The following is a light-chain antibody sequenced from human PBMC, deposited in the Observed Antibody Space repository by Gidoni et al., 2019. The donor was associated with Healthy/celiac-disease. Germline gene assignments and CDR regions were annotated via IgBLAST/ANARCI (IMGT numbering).Light chain of an antibody. J-gene: IGLJ2*01. Sequence: APGQRVTISCTGSSSNIGAGYDVHWYQQLPGTAPKLLIYGNSNRPSGVPDRFSGSKSGTSASLAITGLQAEDEADYYCQSYDSSLSGWDVVFGGGTKLTVL. CDR1: SSNIGAGYD. V-gene: IGLV1-40*01. CDR3: QSYDSSLSGWDVV. CDR2: GNS.